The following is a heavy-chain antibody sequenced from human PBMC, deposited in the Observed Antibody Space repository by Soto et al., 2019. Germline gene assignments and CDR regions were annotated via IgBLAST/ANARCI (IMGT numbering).Heavy chain of an antibody. V-gene: IGHV3-74*01. D-gene: IGHD3-22*01. J-gene: IGHJ4*02. CDR3: VRDYDSSGYNSEY. CDR2: INSEGTGT. CDR1: GFTFSSYW. Sequence: LRLSCAASGFTFSSYWMHWVRQVPGKGLVWVSRINSEGTGTIYADSGKGRFTISRDNAKNTLYLQMNSLRAEDTAVYYCVRDYDSSGYNSEYWGKGTPVTVSS.